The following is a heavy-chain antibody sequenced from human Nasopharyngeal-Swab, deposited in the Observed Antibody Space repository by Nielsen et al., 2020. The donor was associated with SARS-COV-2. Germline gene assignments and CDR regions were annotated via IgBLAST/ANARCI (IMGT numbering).Heavy chain of an antibody. J-gene: IGHJ4*02. CDR3: ARPAYYDSSGTYYFDY. CDR2: IYPGDSDT. CDR1: GYSFTSYW. V-gene: IGHV5-51*01. Sequence: KVSCKGSGYSFTSYWIGWVRQMPGKGPEWMGIIYPGDSDTRYSPSFQGQVTISADKSISTAYLQWSSLKASDTAMYYCARPAYYDSSGTYYFDYWGQGTLVTVSS. D-gene: IGHD3-22*01.